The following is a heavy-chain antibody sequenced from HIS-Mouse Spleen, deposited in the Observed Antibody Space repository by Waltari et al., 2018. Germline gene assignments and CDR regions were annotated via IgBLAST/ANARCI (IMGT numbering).Heavy chain of an antibody. CDR1: GGSISSSSYY. D-gene: IGHD6-13*01. V-gene: IGHV4-39*07. Sequence: QLQLQESGPGLVKPSETLSLTCTVSGGSISSSSYYWGWIRQPPGKGLEWIGSIYDSGGTDCTPSLKSRVTISVDTSKNQFSLKLSSVTAADTAVYYCAREIPYSSSWYDWYFDLWGRGTLVTVSS. CDR3: AREIPYSSSWYDWYFDL. CDR2: IYDSGGT. J-gene: IGHJ2*01.